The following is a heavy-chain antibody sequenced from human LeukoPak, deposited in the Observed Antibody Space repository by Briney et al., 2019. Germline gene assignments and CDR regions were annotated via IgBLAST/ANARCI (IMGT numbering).Heavy chain of an antibody. J-gene: IGHJ4*02. D-gene: IGHD3-16*02. CDR3: ARDGRMDYDYVWGSYRYTLEFDY. CDR2: ISSSGSTI. Sequence: PGGSLRLSCAASGFTFSDYYMSWIRQAPGKGLEWVSYISSSGSTIYYADSVKGRFTISRDNAKNSLYLQMNSLRAEDTAVYYCARDGRMDYDYVWGSYRYTLEFDYWGQGTLVTVSS. V-gene: IGHV3-11*04. CDR1: GFTFSDYY.